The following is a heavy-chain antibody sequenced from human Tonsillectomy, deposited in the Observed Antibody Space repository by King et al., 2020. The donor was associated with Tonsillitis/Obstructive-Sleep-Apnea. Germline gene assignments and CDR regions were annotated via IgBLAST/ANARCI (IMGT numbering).Heavy chain of an antibody. V-gene: IGHV4-34*01. Sequence: VQLQQWGAGLLKPSETLSLTCAVYGGSLSGYYWSWIRQPPGKGLEWIGEINHSGSSNYNPSLKSRVTISVDTSKNHLSLKLSSVTAADTAVYYCARAGIIVEDAFXIXGQGTMVTVSS. CDR3: ARAGIIVEDAFXI. D-gene: IGHD2-15*01. CDR2: INHSGSS. CDR1: GGSLSGYY. J-gene: IGHJ3*02.